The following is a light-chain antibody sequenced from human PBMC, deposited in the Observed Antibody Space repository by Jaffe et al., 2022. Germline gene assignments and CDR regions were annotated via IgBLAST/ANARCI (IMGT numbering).Light chain of an antibody. CDR2: ENN. CDR1: SSNIGNNY. V-gene: IGLV1-51*02. J-gene: IGLJ1*01. CDR3: GTWDSSLSAGRYV. Sequence: QSVLTQPPSVSAAPGQKVTISCSGSSSNIGNNYVSWYQQLPGTAPKLLIYENNKRPSGIPDRFSGSKSGTSATLGITGLQTGDEADYYCGTWDSSLSAGRYVFGTGTKVTVL.